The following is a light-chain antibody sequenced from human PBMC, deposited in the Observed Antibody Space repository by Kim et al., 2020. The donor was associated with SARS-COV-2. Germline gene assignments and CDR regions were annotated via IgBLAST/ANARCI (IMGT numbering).Light chain of an antibody. Sequence: GNTYLNWIQQRPGQSPRRLIYKVSNRDSGVPDRFSGSGSGTDFTLKISRVDAEDAGVYYCTQSTHWPMTFGQGTRLEIK. CDR1: GNTY. CDR2: KVS. CDR3: TQSTHWPMT. J-gene: IGKJ5*01. V-gene: IGKV2-30*01.